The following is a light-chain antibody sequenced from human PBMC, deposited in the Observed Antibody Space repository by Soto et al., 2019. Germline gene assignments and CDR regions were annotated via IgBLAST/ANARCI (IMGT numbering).Light chain of an antibody. CDR2: EVS. J-gene: IGLJ3*02. CDR3: SSYTTISTLEV. CDR1: SSDVGGYNY. V-gene: IGLV2-14*01. Sequence: QSALTQPASVSGSPGQSITISCTGTSSDVGGYNYVSWYQQHPGKAPKLMIYEVSNRPSGVSNRFSGSKSGNTASLTISGFQAEDEADAYCSSYTTISTLEVFGGGTKVTVL.